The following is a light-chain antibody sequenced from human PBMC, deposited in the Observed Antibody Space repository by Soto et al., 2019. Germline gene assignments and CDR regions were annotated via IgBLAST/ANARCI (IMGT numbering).Light chain of an antibody. CDR3: QQHNGDAPIT. V-gene: IGKV3D-15*01. J-gene: IGKJ5*01. Sequence: EFVMTQSPATLSVSLGDRATLSCRPSQTVRDNLAWYQQKPGQAPRLLIYGASTRATGIPARFSGSGSGTDFTLTISRLQSDDFATYYCQQHNGDAPITCGQGTDWRL. CDR2: GAS. CDR1: QTVRDN.